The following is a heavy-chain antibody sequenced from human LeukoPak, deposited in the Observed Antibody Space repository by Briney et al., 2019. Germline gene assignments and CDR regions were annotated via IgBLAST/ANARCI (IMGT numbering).Heavy chain of an antibody. Sequence: SLKVSCKASGGTFISYAISWGRQAPRQWLGWMGGIIPIFGTANYAQKFQGRVTITADESTSTAYMEVSSLRSEDTAVYYCARDSGDGYNYLDYWGQGTLVTVSS. CDR1: GGTFISYA. CDR3: ARDSGDGYNYLDY. J-gene: IGHJ4*02. V-gene: IGHV1-69*13. CDR2: IIPIFGTA. D-gene: IGHD5-24*01.